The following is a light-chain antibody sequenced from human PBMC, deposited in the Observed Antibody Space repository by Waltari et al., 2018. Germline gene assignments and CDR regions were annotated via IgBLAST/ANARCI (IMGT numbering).Light chain of an antibody. Sequence: NFMLTQPHPVSESPGKTVTISCTRSSGSIASNYVQRYQQRPGSAPTTVIYEDTQRPSGVPDRFSGSIDSSTNSASLTISGLKTEDEADYYCQSYDSNNPVVFGGGTKLTVL. CDR2: EDT. CDR1: SGSIASNY. CDR3: QSYDSNNPVV. J-gene: IGLJ2*01. V-gene: IGLV6-57*04.